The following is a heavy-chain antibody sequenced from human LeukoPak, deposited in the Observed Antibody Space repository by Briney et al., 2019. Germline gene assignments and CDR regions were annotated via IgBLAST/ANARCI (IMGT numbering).Heavy chain of an antibody. J-gene: IGHJ5*02. Sequence: SVKVSCKASGGTFSSYAISWVRQAPGQGLEWMGGIIPIFGTANYAQKFQGRVTITADESTSTAYMELSSLRSEDTAVYYCARGWFGELLFPSWGQGTLVTVSS. CDR1: GGTFSSYA. D-gene: IGHD3-10*01. CDR2: IIPIFGTA. CDR3: ARGWFGELLFPS. V-gene: IGHV1-69*13.